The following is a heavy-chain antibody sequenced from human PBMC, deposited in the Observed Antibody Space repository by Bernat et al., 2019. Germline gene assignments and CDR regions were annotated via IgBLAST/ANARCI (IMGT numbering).Heavy chain of an antibody. Sequence: EVQLLESGGGLVQPGGSLRLSCAASGFSFGGYAMSWVRQAPGKGVEWVSGISGSGATPSYADSVKGRFTISRDNSNNIVNLQINSLGAEDTAEYYCAKGVRGYSPSHFDYWGQGTQVVVSA. CDR1: GFSFGGYA. V-gene: IGHV3-23*01. CDR2: ISGSGATP. CDR3: AKGVRGYSPSHFDY. J-gene: IGHJ4*02. D-gene: IGHD2-15*01.